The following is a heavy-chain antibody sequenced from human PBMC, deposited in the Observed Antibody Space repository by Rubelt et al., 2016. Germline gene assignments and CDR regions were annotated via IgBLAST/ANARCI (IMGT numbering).Heavy chain of an antibody. Sequence: VKKPGSSVKVSCKASGGTFSSYAISWVRQAPGQGLEWMGGIIPIFGTANYAQKFQGRVTITADESTSTAYMELRSLRSEDTAVYYCAREGYSPLRGYLDYWGQGTLVTVSS. CDR1: GGTFSSYA. CDR3: AREGYSPLRGYLDY. V-gene: IGHV1-69*01. CDR2: IIPIFGTA. J-gene: IGHJ4*02. D-gene: IGHD2-15*01.